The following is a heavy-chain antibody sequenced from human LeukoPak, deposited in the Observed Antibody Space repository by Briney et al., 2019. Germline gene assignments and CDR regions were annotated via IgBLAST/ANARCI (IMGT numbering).Heavy chain of an antibody. CDR3: SRDAVTVPASGGYGMDV. V-gene: IGHV3-49*04. CDR1: GFTFGDYA. CDR2: IRTKGYGGTT. Sequence: GRSLRLSCTASGFTFGDYAMSWVRQAPGKGLEWVGFIRTKGYGGTTAYAASVKGRFNISRDDSKSIAYLQMNSLKTEDTAVYYCSRDAVTVPASGGYGMDVWDQGTTVTVSS. J-gene: IGHJ6*02. D-gene: IGHD2-2*01.